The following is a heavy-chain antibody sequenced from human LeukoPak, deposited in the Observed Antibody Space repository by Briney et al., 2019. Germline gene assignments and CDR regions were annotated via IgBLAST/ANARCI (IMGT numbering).Heavy chain of an antibody. V-gene: IGHV3-23*01. CDR3: AKGGGYDRLGAFDI. Sequence: GGSLRLSCAASGFTFSSYAMSWVRQAPGKGGEWVSAISGSGGRTYYADSVKGRFTISRDNSKNTLYLQMNSLRAEDTAVYYCAKGGGYDRLGAFDIWGQGTMVTVSS. CDR2: ISGSGGRT. CDR1: GFTFSSYA. D-gene: IGHD5-12*01. J-gene: IGHJ3*02.